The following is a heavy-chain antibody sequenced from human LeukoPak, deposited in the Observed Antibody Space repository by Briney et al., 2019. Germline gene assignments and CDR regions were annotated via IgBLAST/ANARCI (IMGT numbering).Heavy chain of an antibody. CDR3: ARVGYSYGCDY. CDR1: GFSFSGYW. CDR2: INSDGSST. Sequence: GGSLRLSCAASGFSFSGYWMHWVRQAPGKGLVWVSRINSDGSSTSYADSVKGRFTISRDNAKNTLYLQMNSLRAEDTAVYYCARVGYSYGCDYWGQGTLVTVSS. J-gene: IGHJ4*02. V-gene: IGHV3-74*01. D-gene: IGHD5-18*01.